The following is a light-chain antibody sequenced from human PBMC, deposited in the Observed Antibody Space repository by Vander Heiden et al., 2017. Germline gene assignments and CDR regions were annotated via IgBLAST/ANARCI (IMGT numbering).Light chain of an antibody. CDR3: QSYDNRLTTVV. V-gene: IGLV1-40*01. Sequence: QSVLTQPPSVSGAPGQRVTISCTGTGSHLGAASDVHWYQQLPGTSPKLLLYDNSTRPSGVPDRFSGSKSGTSASLAITGLQAEDEADYYCQSYDNRLTTVVFGGGTKLTVL. CDR1: GSHLGAASD. CDR2: DNS. J-gene: IGLJ2*01.